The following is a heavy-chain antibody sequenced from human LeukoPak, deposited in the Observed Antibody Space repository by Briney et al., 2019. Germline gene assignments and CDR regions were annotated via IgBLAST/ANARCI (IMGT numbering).Heavy chain of an antibody. Sequence: HPGGSLRLSCAASGFTFSSYSMNWVRQAPGKGLEWVSYISSSSSTIYYADSVKGRFTIFRDNVKNSLYLQMNSLRDEDTAVYYCARGSIAYCGGDCYSIQDGPLLDLDYWGQGTLVTVSS. D-gene: IGHD2-21*02. J-gene: IGHJ4*02. CDR3: ARGSIAYCGGDCYSIQDGPLLDLDY. V-gene: IGHV3-48*02. CDR2: ISSSSSTI. CDR1: GFTFSSYS.